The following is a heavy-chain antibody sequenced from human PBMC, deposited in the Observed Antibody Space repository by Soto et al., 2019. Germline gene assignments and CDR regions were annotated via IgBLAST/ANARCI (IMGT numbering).Heavy chain of an antibody. CDR2: INPSGGST. D-gene: IGHD3-22*01. V-gene: IGHV1-46*01. J-gene: IGHJ3*02. CDR1: GYTFTSYY. CDR3: ARESLPGRITMIVVVMDDAFDI. Sequence: ASVKVSCKASGYTFTSYYMHWVRQAPGQGLEWMGIINPSGGSTSYAQKFQGRVTMTRDTSTSTVYMELSSLRSEDTAVYYCARESLPGRITMIVVVMDDAFDIWGQGTMVTVSS.